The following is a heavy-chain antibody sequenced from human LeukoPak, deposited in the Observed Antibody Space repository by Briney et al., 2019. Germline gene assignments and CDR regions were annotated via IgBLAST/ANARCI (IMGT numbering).Heavy chain of an antibody. CDR3: ARDDGAY. J-gene: IGHJ4*02. V-gene: IGHV3-53*01. Sequence: GGSLTLLCAAWGLADISPYMSWLRRSTGKGLEWVSLMYSSGNTYYADSVKGRFTISRDNSRNTLYLQMNSLRVEDTAVYYCARDDGAYWGQGTLVIVSS. CDR2: MYSSGNT. D-gene: IGHD1-26*01. CDR1: GLADISPY.